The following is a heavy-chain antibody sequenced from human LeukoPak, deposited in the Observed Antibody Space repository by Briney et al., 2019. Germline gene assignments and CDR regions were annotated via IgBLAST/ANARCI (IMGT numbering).Heavy chain of an antibody. CDR1: GLTFSAAW. D-gene: IGHD3-3*01. J-gene: IGHJ4*02. CDR2: MKNYGGGWTT. Sequence: GESLRLSCVVSGLTFSAAWMNWVRQAPGKGLEWVGRMKNYGGGWTTDYAAPVKGRFTISRDDSKNTLYLQMNSLMTEDTAMYYCDWQTTYDFWRMDYWGQGNLVTVSS. CDR3: DWQTTYDFWRMDY. V-gene: IGHV3-15*01.